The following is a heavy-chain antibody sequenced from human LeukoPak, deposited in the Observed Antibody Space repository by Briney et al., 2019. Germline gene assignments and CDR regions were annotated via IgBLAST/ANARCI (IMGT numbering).Heavy chain of an antibody. Sequence: GGSLRLSCAASGFTFSSYWMHWVRQAPGKGLVWVSRIKSDGSTRYAESVKGRFTISRDNAKNTVSLQMTSLRAEDTGVYYCARAPSEIGGYYPEYFRHWGQGTLVIVSS. V-gene: IGHV3-74*01. CDR2: IKSDGST. J-gene: IGHJ1*01. D-gene: IGHD3-22*01. CDR1: GFTFSSYW. CDR3: ARAPSEIGGYYPEYFRH.